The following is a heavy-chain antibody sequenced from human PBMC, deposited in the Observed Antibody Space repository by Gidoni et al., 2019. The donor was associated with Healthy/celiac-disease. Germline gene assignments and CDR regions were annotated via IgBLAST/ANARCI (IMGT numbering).Heavy chain of an antibody. CDR3: ARDRDDYGDYKGYFQH. Sequence: QVQLVASGGGVVQPGRSLRLSCAASGFTFSSYAMHWVRQAPGKGLEWVAVISYDGSNKYYADSVKGRFTISRDNSKNTLYLQMNSLRAEDTAVYYCARDRDDYGDYKGYFQHWGQGTLVTVSS. CDR2: ISYDGSNK. D-gene: IGHD4-17*01. J-gene: IGHJ1*01. V-gene: IGHV3-30-3*01. CDR1: GFTFSSYA.